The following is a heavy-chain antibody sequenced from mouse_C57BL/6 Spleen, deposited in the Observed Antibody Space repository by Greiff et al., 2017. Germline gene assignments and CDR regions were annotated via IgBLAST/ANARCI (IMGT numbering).Heavy chain of an antibody. Sequence: EVKLVESGGGLVQPGGSLKLSCAASGFTFSDYYMYWVRQTPEKRLEWVAYISNGGGSTYYPDTVKGRFTISRDNAKNTLYLQMSRLTSEDTAMYYCARQGYYGSSGGFAYWGQGTLVTVSA. V-gene: IGHV5-12*01. CDR2: ISNGGGST. J-gene: IGHJ3*01. CDR3: ARQGYYGSSGGFAY. CDR1: GFTFSDYY. D-gene: IGHD1-1*01.